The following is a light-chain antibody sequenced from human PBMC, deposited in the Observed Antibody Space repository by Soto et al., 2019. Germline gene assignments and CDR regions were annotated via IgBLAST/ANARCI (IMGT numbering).Light chain of an antibody. CDR3: MQALQTPLT. V-gene: IGKV2-28*01. CDR2: LGS. J-gene: IGKJ4*01. CDR1: QSLLHRNGNNY. Sequence: DIVMTQSPLSLPVTPGEPASISCRSSQSLLHRNGNNYLDWFLQKPGQSPQVLIYLGSQRASGVPDRFSGRGSGTDFTLEISRVEAEDVGIYYCMQALQTPLTFGGGTKVEIK.